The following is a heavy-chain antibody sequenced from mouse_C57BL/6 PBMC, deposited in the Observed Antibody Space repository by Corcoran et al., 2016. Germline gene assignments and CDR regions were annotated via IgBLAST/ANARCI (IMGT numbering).Heavy chain of an antibody. CDR2: IYPGSGNT. CDR3: ARDYGSSSAMDY. CDR1: GYTFTDYY. J-gene: IGHJ4*01. Sequence: QVQLKQSGAELVRPGASVTLSCKASGYTFTDYYINWVKQRPGQGLEWIARIYPGSGNTYYNEKFKGKATLTAEKSSSTAYMQLSSLTSEDSAVYFCARDYGSSSAMDYWGQGTSVTVSS. V-gene: IGHV1-76*01. D-gene: IGHD1-1*01.